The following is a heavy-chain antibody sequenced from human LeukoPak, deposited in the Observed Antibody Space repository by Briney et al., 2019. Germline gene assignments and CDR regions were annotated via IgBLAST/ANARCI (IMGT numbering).Heavy chain of an antibody. V-gene: IGHV1-8*02. J-gene: IGHJ5*02. D-gene: IGHD3-3*01. CDR2: MNPNSGNT. CDR3: ARDQYYDFWSGYYAGVGFDP. CDR1: GGTFSSYA. Sequence: ASVTVSFTASGGTFSSYAISWVRQATGQGLEWMGWMNPNSGNTGYAQKFQGRVTMTRNTSISTAYMELSSLRSEDTAVYYCARDQYYDFWSGYYAGVGFDPWGQGTLVTVSS.